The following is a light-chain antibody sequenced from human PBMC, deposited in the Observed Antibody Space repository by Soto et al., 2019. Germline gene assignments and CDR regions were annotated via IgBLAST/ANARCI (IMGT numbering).Light chain of an antibody. V-gene: IGKV1-12*01. Sequence: IQMTQSPSALSASVGDRVTITCRASRTISTWLAWYQHTPGKAPRLLIYDASTLQSGVPSRFSGSGSGAEFTLTITSLQPEDFATYYCQQANSFLLTFGGGTKVEIK. CDR1: RTISTW. CDR3: QQANSFLLT. J-gene: IGKJ4*01. CDR2: DAS.